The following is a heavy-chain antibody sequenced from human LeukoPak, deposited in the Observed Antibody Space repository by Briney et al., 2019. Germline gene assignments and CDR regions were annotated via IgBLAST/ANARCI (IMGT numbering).Heavy chain of an antibody. CDR2: ISGSGGST. J-gene: IGHJ4*02. V-gene: IGHV3-23*01. CDR1: GFTFSSYA. CDR3: ARVGAVAGYFDY. D-gene: IGHD6-19*01. Sequence: PGGSLRLSCAASGFTFSSYAMSWVRQAPGKGLEWVSAISGSGGSTYYADSVKGRFTISRDNSKNTLYLQMNSLRAEDTAVYYCARVGAVAGYFDYWGQGTLVTVSS.